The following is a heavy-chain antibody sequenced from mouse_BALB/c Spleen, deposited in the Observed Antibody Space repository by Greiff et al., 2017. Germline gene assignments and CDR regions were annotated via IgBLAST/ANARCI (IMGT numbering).Heavy chain of an antibody. J-gene: IGHJ1*01. Sequence: EVKLLESGGGLVQPGGSLKLSCAASGFDFSRYWMSWVRQAPGKGLEWIGEINPDSSTINYTPSLKDKFIISRDNAKNTLYLQMSNVRSEDTALYYGARPLRYWYFDVWGAGTTVTVSS. CDR2: INPDSSTI. CDR3: ARPLRYWYFDV. D-gene: IGHD1-1*01. CDR1: GFDFSRYW. V-gene: IGHV4-1*02.